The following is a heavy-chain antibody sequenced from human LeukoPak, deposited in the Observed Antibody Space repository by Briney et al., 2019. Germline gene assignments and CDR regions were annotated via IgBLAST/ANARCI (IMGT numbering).Heavy chain of an antibody. D-gene: IGHD2-2*01. Sequence: SETLSLTCTVSGYSISSGYYWGWIRQPPGKGLEWIGSIYHSGSTYYNPSLKSRVTISVDTSKNQFSLKLSSVTAADTAVYYCARFTGVPAGTYYYHYIDVWGKGTTVTVSS. CDR1: GYSISSGYY. V-gene: IGHV4-38-2*02. CDR3: ARFTGVPAGTYYYHYIDV. J-gene: IGHJ6*03. CDR2: IYHSGST.